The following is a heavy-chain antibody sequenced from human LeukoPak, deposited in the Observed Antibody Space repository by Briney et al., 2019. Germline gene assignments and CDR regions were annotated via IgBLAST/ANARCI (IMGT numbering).Heavy chain of an antibody. J-gene: IGHJ6*03. CDR1: GYTFTSYD. Sequence: ASVKVSCKASGYTFTSYDINWVRQATGQRLEWMGWMNPNSGNTGYAQKLQGRVTITRNTSISTAYMELSSLRSEDTAVYYCARGEISSGWYLYYYYYMDVWGKGTTVTVSS. V-gene: IGHV1-8*03. CDR2: MNPNSGNT. D-gene: IGHD6-19*01. CDR3: ARGEISSGWYLYYYYYMDV.